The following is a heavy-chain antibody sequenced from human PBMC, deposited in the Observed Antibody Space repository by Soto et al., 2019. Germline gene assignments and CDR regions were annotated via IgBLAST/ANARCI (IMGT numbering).Heavy chain of an antibody. D-gene: IGHD3-10*01. J-gene: IGHJ4*02. CDR2: ISGSGGSA. V-gene: IGHV3-23*01. Sequence: PGGSLRLSCAASGFTFSSYAMSWVRQAPGEGLEWVSAISGSGGSAYYADSVKGRFTTSRDNSKNTLYLQMNSLRAEDTAVYYCAKGGRWFGEPPGYWGQGTLVTVSS. CDR1: GFTFSSYA. CDR3: AKGGRWFGEPPGY.